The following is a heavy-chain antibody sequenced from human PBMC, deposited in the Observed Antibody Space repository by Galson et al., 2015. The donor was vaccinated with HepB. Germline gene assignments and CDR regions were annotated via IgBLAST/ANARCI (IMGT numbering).Heavy chain of an antibody. CDR1: GGTFSSYA. Sequence: SVKVSCKASGGTFSSYAISWVRQAPGQGLEWMGGIIPIFGTANYAQKFQGRVTITADKSTSTAYMELSSLRSEDTAVYYCANSRRDYGRAGYYYGMDVWGQGPRSPSP. J-gene: IGHJ6*02. CDR2: IIPIFGTA. CDR3: ANSRRDYGRAGYYYGMDV. D-gene: IGHD4-17*01. V-gene: IGHV1-69*06.